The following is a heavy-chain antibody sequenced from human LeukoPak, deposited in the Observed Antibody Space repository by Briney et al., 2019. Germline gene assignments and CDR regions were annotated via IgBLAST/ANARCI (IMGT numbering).Heavy chain of an antibody. CDR3: ARANAKLRTRYCSSTSCSGANDY. V-gene: IGHV3-7*01. CDR2: IKQAGGKK. Sequence: GGSLRLSCAASGFTFSSYWMSWVRQAPGKGLEWVAYIKQAGGKKYYVDSVKGRFTISRDNAKNSLYLQMNSLRAEDTAVYYCARANAKLRTRYCSSTSCSGANDYWGQGTLVSVFS. J-gene: IGHJ4*02. D-gene: IGHD2-2*01. CDR1: GFTFSSYW.